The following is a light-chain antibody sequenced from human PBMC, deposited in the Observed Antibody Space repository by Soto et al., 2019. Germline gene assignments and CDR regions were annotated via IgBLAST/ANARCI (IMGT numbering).Light chain of an antibody. Sequence: AIQLTQSPSSLSASVGDRVTITCRASQGISSALAWYQQKPGKAPKLLIYDASSLESGVPSRFSGSGSGTVFPLTISSLHPEVLTTYCCQHFNNYPITFGQGTRLEIK. CDR2: DAS. CDR1: QGISSA. J-gene: IGKJ5*01. V-gene: IGKV1D-13*01. CDR3: QHFNNYPIT.